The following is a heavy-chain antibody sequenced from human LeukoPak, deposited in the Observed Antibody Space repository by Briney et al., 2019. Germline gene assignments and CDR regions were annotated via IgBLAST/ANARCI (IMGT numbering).Heavy chain of an antibody. D-gene: IGHD1-26*01. CDR2: INPSGGST. CDR1: GYTFTSYY. V-gene: IGHV1-46*01. J-gene: IGHJ4*02. CDR3: ARIPSNSGSYSYWYYFDY. Sequence: ASVKVSCKASGYTFTSYYMHWVRQAPGQGLEWMGIINPSGGSTTYAQKFQGRVTVTRDTSTSTAYMELSSLRSEDTAVYYCARIPSNSGSYSYWYYFDYWGQGTLVTVSS.